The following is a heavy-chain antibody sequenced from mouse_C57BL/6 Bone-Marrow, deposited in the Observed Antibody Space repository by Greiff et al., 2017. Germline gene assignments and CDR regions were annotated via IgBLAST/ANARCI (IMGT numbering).Heavy chain of an antibody. J-gene: IGHJ4*01. CDR3: TIYYGKGDYAMDY. V-gene: IGHV1-15*01. Sequence: QVQLQQSGAELVRPGASVTLSCKASGYTFTDYEMHWVKQTPVHGLEWIGAIDPETGGTASNQKFKGKAILTADKSSSTAYMELRSLTSEDSAVYYCTIYYGKGDYAMDYWGQGTSVTVSS. CDR1: GYTFTDYE. CDR2: IDPETGGT. D-gene: IGHD2-1*01.